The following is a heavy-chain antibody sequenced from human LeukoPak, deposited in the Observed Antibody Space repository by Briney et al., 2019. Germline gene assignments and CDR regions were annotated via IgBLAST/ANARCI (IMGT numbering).Heavy chain of an antibody. CDR2: IHYTGST. CDR3: ARHPSGSSFDY. CDR1: GGSIRSSSYY. Sequence: SETLSLTCSVSGGSIRSSSYYWGWIRQPPGKWLEWIGTIHYTGSTYYTPPLKSRVTVSVDTSNNQFSLKVSSVTAADTAVYYCARHPSGSSFDYWGQGALVAVSS. D-gene: IGHD1-26*01. V-gene: IGHV4-39*01. J-gene: IGHJ4*02.